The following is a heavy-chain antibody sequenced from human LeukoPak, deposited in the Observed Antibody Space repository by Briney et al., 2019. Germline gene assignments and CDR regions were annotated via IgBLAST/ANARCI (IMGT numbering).Heavy chain of an antibody. V-gene: IGHV4-38-2*01. D-gene: IGHD6-13*01. Sequence: SETLSLTCDVSGYTISSGYYWGWIRQPPGKGLEWIGTIYHTGYTYYNPSLKSRVIISVDTSKNQFSLKVSSVTAEDTAVYYCASGPYPAAGTDHQFDYWGQGTLVTVSS. CDR3: ASGPYPAAGTDHQFDY. CDR2: IYHTGYT. J-gene: IGHJ4*02. CDR1: GYTISSGYY.